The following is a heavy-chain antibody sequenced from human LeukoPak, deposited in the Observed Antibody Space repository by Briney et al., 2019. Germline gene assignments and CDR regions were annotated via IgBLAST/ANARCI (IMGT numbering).Heavy chain of an antibody. CDR3: ARALSSGWYVFDY. CDR1: GFTFSSYD. J-gene: IGHJ4*02. V-gene: IGHV3-13*05. D-gene: IGHD6-19*01. Sequence: GGSLRLSCAASGFTFSSYDMHWVRQPAGKGLEWVSAIGAAGDPYYPGSVKGRFTIFRENAKNSLYLQMNSLRAGDTAVYYCARALSSGWYVFDYWGQGTLVTVSS. CDR2: IGAAGDP.